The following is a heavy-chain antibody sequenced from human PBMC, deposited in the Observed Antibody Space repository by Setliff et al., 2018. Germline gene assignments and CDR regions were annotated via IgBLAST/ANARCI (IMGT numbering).Heavy chain of an antibody. CDR1: GFTFSTYW. V-gene: IGHV3-7*01. J-gene: IGHJ4*02. CDR3: ARDPHFDS. CDR2: IKQDGSEK. Sequence: GESLKISCAASGFTFSTYWMSWVRQAPGKGLEWVANIKQDGSEKYYVDSVKGRFSISRDNAKNSLYLQMNSLRAEDTAVYYCARDPHFDSWGQGTLVTVSS.